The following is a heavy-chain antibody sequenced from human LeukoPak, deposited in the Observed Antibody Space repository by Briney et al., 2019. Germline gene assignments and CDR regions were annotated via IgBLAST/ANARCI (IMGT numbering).Heavy chain of an antibody. V-gene: IGHV3-66*01. CDR3: ARGLAAAVPFDY. CDR1: GFTVSSNY. CDR2: IYSGGST. Sequence: GGSLRLSFAASGFTVSSNYMSWVRQAPGKGLEWVSVIYSGGSTYYADSVKGRFTISRDNSKNTLYLQMNSLRAEDTAVYYCARGLAAAVPFDYWGQGTLVTVSS. D-gene: IGHD6-13*01. J-gene: IGHJ4*02.